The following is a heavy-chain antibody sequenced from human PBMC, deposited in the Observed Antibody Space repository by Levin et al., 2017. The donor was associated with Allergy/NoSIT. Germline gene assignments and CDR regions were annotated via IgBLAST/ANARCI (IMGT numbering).Heavy chain of an antibody. V-gene: IGHV5-51*01. J-gene: IGHJ4*02. CDR3: ARRDSDGSNSFDY. CDR1: GYSFTSYW. Sequence: GKSLKISCQASGYSFTSYWFGWVRQRPGKGLEWMGLIFPSDSDTRVSPSFQGQIIMSVDKSINTAYLQWSSLKASDSGMYYCARRDSDGSNSFDYWGQGTLVTVSS. CDR2: IFPSDSDT. D-gene: IGHD2-21*01.